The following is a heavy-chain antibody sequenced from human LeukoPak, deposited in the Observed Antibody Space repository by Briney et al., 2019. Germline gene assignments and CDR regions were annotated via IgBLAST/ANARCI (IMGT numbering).Heavy chain of an antibody. Sequence: GDSLKISCKGSGYSFTSHWIGWVRQIPGKGLELMGIIYPGDSDTRYSPSFQGQVTISADKSISTAYLQWSSLKASDTAVYYCARRVSGAFDYWGQGSLVTVSS. CDR1: GYSFTSHW. V-gene: IGHV5-51*01. J-gene: IGHJ4*02. CDR2: IYPGDSDT. CDR3: ARRVSGAFDY. D-gene: IGHD6-19*01.